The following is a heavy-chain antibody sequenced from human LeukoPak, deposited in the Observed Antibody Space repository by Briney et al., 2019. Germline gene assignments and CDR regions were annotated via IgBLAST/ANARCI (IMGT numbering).Heavy chain of an antibody. V-gene: IGHV3-7*01. CDR1: GSTSSRNF. D-gene: IGHD1-26*01. J-gene: IGHJ4*02. Sequence: GGSLRLSCAVSGSTSSRNFMSWVRPTPEKGLGWVANINHDGSEKNYVDSVKGRFTISRDNAKNSLFLLMNSLRAEDTAIYYCASGAGWESGYWGQGTLVTVSS. CDR2: INHDGSEK. CDR3: ASGAGWESGY.